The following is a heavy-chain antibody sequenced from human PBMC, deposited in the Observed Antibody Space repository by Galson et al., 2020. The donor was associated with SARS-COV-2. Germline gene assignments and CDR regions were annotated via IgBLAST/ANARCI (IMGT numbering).Heavy chain of an antibody. CDR2: IYYSGST. D-gene: IGHD6-13*01. CDR3: ARGLHDSSSWPCAPYSYYGMDV. J-gene: IGHJ6*02. CDR1: GGSISSYY. Sequence: SETLSLTCTVSGGSISSYYWSWIRQPPGKGLEWIGYIYYSGSTNYNPSLKSRVTISVDTSKNQFSLKLSPVTAADTAVYYCARGLHDSSSWPCAPYSYYGMDVWGQGTTVTVSS. V-gene: IGHV4-59*13.